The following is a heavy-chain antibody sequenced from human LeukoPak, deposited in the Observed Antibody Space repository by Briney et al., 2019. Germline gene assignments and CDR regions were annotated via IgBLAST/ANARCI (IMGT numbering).Heavy chain of an antibody. V-gene: IGHV3-23*01. CDR2: ISGSGGST. CDR1: GFTFSSYA. D-gene: IGHD6-19*01. Sequence: PGGSLRLSCAASGFTFSSYAMSWVRQAPGKGLEWVSAISGSGGSTYYADSVKGRFTISRDNSKNTLYLQMNSLRAEDTAVYYCAREYSSGWYVHYYYGMDVWGQGTTVTVSS. CDR3: AREYSSGWYVHYYYGMDV. J-gene: IGHJ6*02.